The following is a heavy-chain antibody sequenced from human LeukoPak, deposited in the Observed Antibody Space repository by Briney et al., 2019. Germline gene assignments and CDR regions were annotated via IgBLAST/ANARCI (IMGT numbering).Heavy chain of an antibody. D-gene: IGHD3-10*01. V-gene: IGHV3-21*01. CDR1: GFTFSSYS. CDR3: ARDITLYVDY. J-gene: IGHJ4*02. Sequence: GGSLRLSCAASGFTFSSYSMNWVRRAPGKGLEWVSSISSSSSYIYYADSVKGRFTISRDNAKNSLYLQMNNLRAEDTAVYYCARDITLYVDYWGQGTLVTVSS. CDR2: ISSSSSYI.